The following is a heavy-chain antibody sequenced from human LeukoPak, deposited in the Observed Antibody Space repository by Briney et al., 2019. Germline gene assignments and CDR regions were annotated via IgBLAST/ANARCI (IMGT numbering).Heavy chain of an antibody. CDR2: INPNSGGT. D-gene: IGHD5-24*01. J-gene: IGHJ4*02. V-gene: IGHV1-2*02. CDR1: GYTFTGYY. Sequence: ASVKVSCKASGYTFTGYYMHWVRQAPRQGLEWMGWINPNSGGTNYAQKFQGRVTMTRDTSISTAYMELSRLRSDDTAVYYCARSRDGYYEHFDYWGQGTLVTVSS. CDR3: ARSRDGYYEHFDY.